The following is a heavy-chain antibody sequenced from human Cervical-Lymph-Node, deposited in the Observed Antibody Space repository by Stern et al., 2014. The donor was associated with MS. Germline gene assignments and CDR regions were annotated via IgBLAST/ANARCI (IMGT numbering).Heavy chain of an antibody. Sequence: QVQLQESGGGVVQPGSSLRLSCAASGFTFSSSGMHWVRQAPGKGLEWLARIRHDASNTYYAESVKGRFTLSRDNSTNTLDLELNSLRAEDTAVYYCAREGGNTAEYFQHWGQGTLVTVSS. CDR1: GFTFSSSG. D-gene: IGHD4-23*01. J-gene: IGHJ1*01. CDR2: IRHDASNT. CDR3: AREGGNTAEYFQH. V-gene: IGHV3-33*01.